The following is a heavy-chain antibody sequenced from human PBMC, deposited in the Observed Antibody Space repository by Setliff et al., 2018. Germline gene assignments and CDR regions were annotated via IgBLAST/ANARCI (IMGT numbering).Heavy chain of an antibody. CDR2: INPHASDI. J-gene: IGHJ5*02. Sequence: GGSLRLSCAASGFMFGSYAMHWVRQAPGRGPEWLASINPHASDIKYVDSVKGRFTISRDNAKNSLYLQMNNLRAEDTAVYHCARGARLYETDHHYYGWLDPWGQGTLVTVSS. CDR3: ARGARLYETDHHYYGWLDP. D-gene: IGHD3-22*01. CDR1: GFMFGSYA. V-gene: IGHV3-7*01.